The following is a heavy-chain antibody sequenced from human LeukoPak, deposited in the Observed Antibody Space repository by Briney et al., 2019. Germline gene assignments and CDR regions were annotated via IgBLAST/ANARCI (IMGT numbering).Heavy chain of an antibody. D-gene: IGHD3-22*01. CDR3: ARQEYYYDSSGYTLDAFDI. J-gene: IGHJ3*02. V-gene: IGHV4-30-4*01. Sequence: SQTLSLTCTVSGGSISSGDYYWSWIRQPPGKGLEWIGYIYYSGSTYYNPSLKSRVTISVDTSKNQFSLKLSSVTVADTAVYYCARQEYYYDSSGYTLDAFDIWGQGTMVTVSS. CDR2: IYYSGST. CDR1: GGSISSGDYY.